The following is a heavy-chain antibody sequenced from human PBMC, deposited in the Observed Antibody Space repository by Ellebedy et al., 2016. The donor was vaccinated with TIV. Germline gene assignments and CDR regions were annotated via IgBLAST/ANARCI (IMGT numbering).Heavy chain of an antibody. Sequence: GESLKISCKASGYSFTSYWIGWVRQIPGKGLEWMGNIYPGDSNTSYSPSFQGQVTISADKSISSAYLQWSSLKASDTAMYYCVRGALGYCSGGSCSADYWGQGTLVTVSS. V-gene: IGHV5-51*01. CDR3: VRGALGYCSGGSCSADY. CDR2: IYPGDSNT. J-gene: IGHJ4*02. CDR1: GYSFTSYW. D-gene: IGHD2-15*01.